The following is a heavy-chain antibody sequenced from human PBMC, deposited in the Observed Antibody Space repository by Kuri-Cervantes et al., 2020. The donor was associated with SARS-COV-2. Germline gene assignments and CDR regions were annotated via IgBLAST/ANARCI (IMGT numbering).Heavy chain of an antibody. V-gene: IGHV3-15*01. D-gene: IGHD3-22*01. CDR2: IKSKTDGGTT. Sequence: GGSLRLSCAASGFTFSSYGMHWVRQAPGKGLEWVGRIKSKTDGGTTDYAAPVKGRFIISRDDSKNTLYLQMNSLKTEDTAVYYCTTSITMIVVVTSTDAFDIWGQGTMVTVSS. CDR1: GFTFSSYG. CDR3: TTSITMIVVVTSTDAFDI. J-gene: IGHJ3*02.